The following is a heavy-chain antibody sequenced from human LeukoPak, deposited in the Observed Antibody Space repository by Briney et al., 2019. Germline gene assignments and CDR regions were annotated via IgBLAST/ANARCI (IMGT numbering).Heavy chain of an antibody. CDR3: ARGFWHSYGGGAFDI. J-gene: IGHJ3*02. D-gene: IGHD5-18*01. CDR1: GGSFSGYY. V-gene: IGHV4-34*01. CDR2: INHSGST. Sequence: SETLSLTCAVYGGSFSGYYWSWIRQPPGKGLEWIGEINHSGSTNYNPSLKSRVTISVDTSKNQFSLKLSSVTAADPAVYYCARGFWHSYGGGAFDIWGQGTMVTVSS.